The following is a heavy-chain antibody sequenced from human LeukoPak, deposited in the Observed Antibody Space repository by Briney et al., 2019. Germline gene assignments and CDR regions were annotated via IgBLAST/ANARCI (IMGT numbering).Heavy chain of an antibody. CDR2: IYYSGST. D-gene: IGHD5-12*01. V-gene: IGHV4-59*08. J-gene: IGHJ4*02. CDR3: ARHRGYSGYVDY. CDR1: GGSISSYY. Sequence: AETLSLTCTVSGGSISSYYWSWIRQPPGKGLEWIGYIYYSGSTNYNPSLKSRVTISVDTSKNQFSLKLSSVTAADTAVYYCARHRGYSGYVDYWGQGTLVTVSS.